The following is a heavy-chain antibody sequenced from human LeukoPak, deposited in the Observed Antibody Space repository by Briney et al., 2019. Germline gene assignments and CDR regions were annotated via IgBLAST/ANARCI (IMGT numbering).Heavy chain of an antibody. CDR1: GFAFSSYA. V-gene: IGHV3-30-3*01. CDR2: ISYDGSDK. CDR3: AKDIVVVPAAMDNWFDP. D-gene: IGHD2-2*01. J-gene: IGHJ5*02. Sequence: PGRSLRLSCAASGFAFSSYAIHWVRQAPGKGLEWVAFISYDGSDKRYAEPVKGRITISRDNSKRTLYLQVNSLRTEDTAVYYCAKDIVVVPAAMDNWFDPWGQGTLVTVSS.